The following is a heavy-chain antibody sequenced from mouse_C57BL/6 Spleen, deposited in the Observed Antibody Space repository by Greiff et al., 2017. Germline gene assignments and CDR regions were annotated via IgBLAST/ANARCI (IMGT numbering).Heavy chain of an antibody. CDR1: GFTFSSYG. J-gene: IGHJ4*01. CDR3: AREEGKGAMDY. D-gene: IGHD2-1*01. Sequence: DVHLVESGGDLVKPGGSLKLSCAASGFTFSSYGMSWVRQTPDKRLEWVATISSGGSYTYYPDSVKGRFTISRDNAKNTLYLQMSSLKSEDTAMYYCAREEGKGAMDYWGQGTSVTVSS. CDR2: ISSGGSYT. V-gene: IGHV5-6*01.